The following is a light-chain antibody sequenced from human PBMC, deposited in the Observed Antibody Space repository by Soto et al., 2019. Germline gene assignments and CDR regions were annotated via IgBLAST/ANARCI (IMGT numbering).Light chain of an antibody. J-gene: IGLJ1*01. CDR2: EVS. V-gene: IGLV2-8*01. CDR3: SSYAGSNNRV. CDR1: SSDVGGYNY. Sequence: QSALTQPPSASGSPGQSVTISCTGTSSDVGGYNYVSWYQQHPGKAPKLMIYEVSKRPSGVPDRFSGSKSGNTASLTVSRLQAEDEADYYCSSYAGSNNRVFGTGTKLTVL.